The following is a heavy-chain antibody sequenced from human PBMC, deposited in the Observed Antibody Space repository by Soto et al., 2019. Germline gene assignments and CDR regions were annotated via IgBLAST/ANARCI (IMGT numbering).Heavy chain of an antibody. CDR3: ARGPDDDGYFDY. D-gene: IGHD1-1*01. V-gene: IGHV1-69*12. CDR2: IILPFGTA. Sequence: QVRLVQSGAEVKKPGSSVKVSCKASGGTFSNYAISWVRQAPGQGLEWMGGIILPFGTANYAEKFQDRVSITAEESMTTTSLELRGLRSEDTAVYYCARGPDDDGYFDYWGQGTLVTVSS. CDR1: GGTFSNYA. J-gene: IGHJ4*02.